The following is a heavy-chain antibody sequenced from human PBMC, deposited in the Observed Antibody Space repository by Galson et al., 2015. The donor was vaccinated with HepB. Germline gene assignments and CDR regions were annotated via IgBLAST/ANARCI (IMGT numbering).Heavy chain of an antibody. Sequence: SLRLSCAASGFTFSSHAMHWVRQAPGKGLEWVAVISYDGSNKYYADSVKGRFTISRDNSKNTLYLQMNSLRAEDTAVYYCARDSEEQDSSGYCYSGVFDYWGQGTLVTVSS. CDR3: ARDSEEQDSSGYCYSGVFDY. CDR2: ISYDGSNK. V-gene: IGHV3-30*04. CDR1: GFTFSSHA. D-gene: IGHD3-22*01. J-gene: IGHJ4*02.